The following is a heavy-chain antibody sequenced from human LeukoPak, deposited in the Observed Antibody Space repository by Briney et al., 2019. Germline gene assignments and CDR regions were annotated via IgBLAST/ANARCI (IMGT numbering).Heavy chain of an antibody. Sequence: ASVKVSCKASGYTFTNYAMNWVRQAPGQGLEWMGWINTNTGNPTYAQGFTGRFVFSLDTSVSTAYLQISSLKAEDTAVYYYARVTQHYFFWSGYGGWGSYYFDYWGQGTLVTVSS. J-gene: IGHJ4*02. CDR1: GYTFTNYA. V-gene: IGHV7-4-1*02. D-gene: IGHD3-3*01. CDR2: INTNTGNP. CDR3: ARVTQHYFFWSGYGGWGSYYFDY.